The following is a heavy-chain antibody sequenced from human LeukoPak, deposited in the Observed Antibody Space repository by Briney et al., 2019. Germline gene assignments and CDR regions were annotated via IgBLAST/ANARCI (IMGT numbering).Heavy chain of an antibody. CDR1: GGSFSGYY. V-gene: IGHV4-34*01. Sequence: SETLSPTCAVYGGSFSGYYWNWIRQPPGKGLEWIGEINHSGRTKYNPSLKSRVTISVDTSKNQFSLILSPVTAADTAVYYCARGQFQRDCWGQGTLVTVSS. D-gene: IGHD5-24*01. CDR3: ARGQFQRDC. J-gene: IGHJ4*02. CDR2: INHSGRT.